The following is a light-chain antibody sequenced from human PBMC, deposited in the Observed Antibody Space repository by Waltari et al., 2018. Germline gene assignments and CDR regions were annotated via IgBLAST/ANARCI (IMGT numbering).Light chain of an antibody. CDR2: NTS. CDR3: QHYGNSPELT. CDR1: QSVTSSF. V-gene: IGKV3-20*01. Sequence: IVLTQSPGTLSLSPGEPATLSCRASQSVTSSFLAWYQQKPGQAPRLLISNTSNRAAGIPDRFSGSGSGTDFTLTISRLEPEDFAVYYCQHYGNSPELTFGGGTKVEI. J-gene: IGKJ4*01.